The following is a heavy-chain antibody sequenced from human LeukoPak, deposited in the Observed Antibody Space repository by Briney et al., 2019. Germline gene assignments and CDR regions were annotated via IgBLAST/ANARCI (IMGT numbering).Heavy chain of an antibody. CDR3: ARGATAMVTDPHFDY. CDR2: IGTAGDT. Sequence: PGGSLRLSCAASRFTFSSYDMHWVRQATGKGLEWVSAIGTAGDTYYPGSVKGRFTISRENAKNSLYLQMNSLRAGDTAVYYCARGATAMVTDPHFDYWGQGTLVTVSS. V-gene: IGHV3-13*01. CDR1: RFTFSSYD. D-gene: IGHD5-18*01. J-gene: IGHJ4*02.